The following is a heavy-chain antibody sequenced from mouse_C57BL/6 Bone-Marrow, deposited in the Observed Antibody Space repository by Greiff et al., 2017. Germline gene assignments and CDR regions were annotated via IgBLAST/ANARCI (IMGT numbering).Heavy chain of an antibody. V-gene: IGHV5-12*01. CDR1: GFTFSDYY. J-gene: IGHJ1*03. CDR3: ARRLWKGYFDV. CDR2: ISNGGGST. Sequence: EVMLVESGGGLVQPGGSLKLSCAASGFTFSDYYMYWVRQTPEKRLEWVAYISNGGGSTYYPDTVKGRFTISRDNAKNTLYLQMSRLKSEDTAMYYCARRLWKGYFDVWCTGTKVTVSS. D-gene: IGHD1-1*02.